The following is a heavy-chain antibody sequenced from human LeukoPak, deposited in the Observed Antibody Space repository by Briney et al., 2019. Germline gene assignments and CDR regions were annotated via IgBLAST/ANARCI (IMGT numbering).Heavy chain of an antibody. Sequence: ASVKVSCKASGYTFTGYYMHWVRQAPGQGLEWMGWINPNSGGTNYAQKFQGRVTMTRDTSISTAYMELSRLRSEDTAVYYCARGTMVRGVMRMEGNWFDPWGQGTLVTVSS. V-gene: IGHV1-2*02. D-gene: IGHD3-10*01. CDR3: ARGTMVRGVMRMEGNWFDP. CDR1: GYTFTGYY. J-gene: IGHJ5*02. CDR2: INPNSGGT.